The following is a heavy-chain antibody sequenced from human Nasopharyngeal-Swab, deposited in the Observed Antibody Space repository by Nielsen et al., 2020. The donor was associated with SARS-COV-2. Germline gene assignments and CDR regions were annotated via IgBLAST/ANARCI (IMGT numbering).Heavy chain of an antibody. D-gene: IGHD3-10*01. CDR3: ARTDGSGSYYDFDY. Sequence: ASVKVSCRASGYTFTSYDIHWVRQATGQGLEWMGWMNPNSGNTGYAQKFQGRVTMTRNTSISTAYMELSSLRSEDTAVYYCARTDGSGSYYDFDYWGQGTLVTVSS. J-gene: IGHJ4*02. V-gene: IGHV1-8*01. CDR1: GYTFTSYD. CDR2: MNPNSGNT.